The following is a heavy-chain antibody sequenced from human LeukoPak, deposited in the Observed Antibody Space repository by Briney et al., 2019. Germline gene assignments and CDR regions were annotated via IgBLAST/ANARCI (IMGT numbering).Heavy chain of an antibody. CDR1: GGSISSSSYY. Sequence: PSETLSLTCTVSGGSISSSSYYWGWIRQPPGKGLEWIGSIYYSGSTYYNPSLKSRVTISVDTSKNQFSLKQSSVTAADTAVYYCARGPTYYDILTGYYLGAFDIWGQGTMVTVSS. J-gene: IGHJ3*02. D-gene: IGHD3-9*01. CDR3: ARGPTYYDILTGYYLGAFDI. V-gene: IGHV4-39*07. CDR2: IYYSGST.